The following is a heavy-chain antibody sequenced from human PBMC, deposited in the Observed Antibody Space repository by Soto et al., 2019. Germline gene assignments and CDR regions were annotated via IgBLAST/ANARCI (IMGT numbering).Heavy chain of an antibody. D-gene: IGHD5-12*01. CDR1: GFTFSDHY. Sequence: GGSLRLSCAASGFTFSDHYMDWVRQAPGKGLEWVGRTRNKPNSYTTQYAASVKGRFTISRDDSKNSVYLQMNSLKTEDTAVYYCARSSPGLQSPTSFDYWGQGTLVTVSS. CDR3: ARSSPGLQSPTSFDY. CDR2: TRNKPNSYTT. J-gene: IGHJ4*02. V-gene: IGHV3-72*01.